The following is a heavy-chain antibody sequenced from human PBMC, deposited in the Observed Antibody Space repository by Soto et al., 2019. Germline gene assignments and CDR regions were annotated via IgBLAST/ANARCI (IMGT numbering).Heavy chain of an antibody. V-gene: IGHV3-30*19. J-gene: IGHJ4*02. D-gene: IGHD3-16*01. CDR1: GFRFKSFV. CDR2: TSYDGNNK. Sequence: QLQLVESGGGVVQRGTSLRLSCAASGFRFKSFVMHWVRQAPGKGLEWVAFTSYDGNNKDYGDSVKGRFTVSRDNPQNTLHLQMDFLRPEDTALYYCARWATTGGFDLSGQGTLVSVSS. CDR3: ARWATTGGFDL.